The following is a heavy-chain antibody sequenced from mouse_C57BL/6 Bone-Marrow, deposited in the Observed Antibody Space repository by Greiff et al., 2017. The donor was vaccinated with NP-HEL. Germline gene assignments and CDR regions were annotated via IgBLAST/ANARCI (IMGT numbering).Heavy chain of an antibody. CDR2: ISDGGSYT. Sequence: VQLKESGGGLVKPGGSLKLSCAASGFTFSSYAMSWVRQTPEKRLEWVATISDGGSYTYYPDNVKGRFTISRDNAKNNLYLQMSHLKSEDTAMYYCARGEDYDGYYVAMDYWDQGTSVTVSS. CDR3: ARGEDYDGYYVAMDY. D-gene: IGHD2-3*01. V-gene: IGHV5-4*01. CDR1: GFTFSSYA. J-gene: IGHJ4*01.